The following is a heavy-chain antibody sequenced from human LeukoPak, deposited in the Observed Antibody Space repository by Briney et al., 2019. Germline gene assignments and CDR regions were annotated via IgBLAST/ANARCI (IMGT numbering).Heavy chain of an antibody. CDR1: GFTFSSYA. Sequence: QAGGSLRLSCAASGFTFSSYAMSWVRQAPGKGPEWVAHIQDEGISKTYADSVKGRFAISRDNSKNMVYLDMASLTVADTALYYCAKASDSANYYFDSWGDGTLVIVSS. V-gene: IGHV3-30*02. CDR3: AKASDSANYYFDS. J-gene: IGHJ4*01. D-gene: IGHD1-26*01. CDR2: IQDEGISK.